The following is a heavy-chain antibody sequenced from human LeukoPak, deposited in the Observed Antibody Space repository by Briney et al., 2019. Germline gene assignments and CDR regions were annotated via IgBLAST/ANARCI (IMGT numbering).Heavy chain of an antibody. CDR1: GYTFTGYY. V-gene: IGHV1-2*02. J-gene: IGHJ6*03. Sequence: VASVKVSCKASGYTFTGYYMHWVRQAPGQGLEWMGWINPNSGGTNYAQKFQGRVTMTRDTSISTAYMELSSLRSEDTAVYYCARATTGYYDILTGYYGTYYYYMDVWGKGTTVTISS. CDR2: INPNSGGT. D-gene: IGHD3-9*01. CDR3: ARATTGYYDILTGYYGTYYYYMDV.